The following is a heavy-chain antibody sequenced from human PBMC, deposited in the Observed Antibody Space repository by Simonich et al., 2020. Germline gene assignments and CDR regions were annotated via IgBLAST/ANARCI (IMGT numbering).Heavy chain of an antibody. D-gene: IGHD1-26*01. V-gene: IGHV3-21*01. CDR2: ISSSSNYI. CDR1: GFTFSSYS. CDR3: ARGIVGASGAFDI. J-gene: IGHJ3*02. Sequence: EVQLVESGGGLVKPGGSLRLSCAASGFTFSSYSMNWVRQAPGKGREWVSSISSSSNYIDYADSVKGRFTISRDNAKNSLYLQMNSLRAEDTAVYYCARGIVGASGAFDIWGQGTMVTVSS.